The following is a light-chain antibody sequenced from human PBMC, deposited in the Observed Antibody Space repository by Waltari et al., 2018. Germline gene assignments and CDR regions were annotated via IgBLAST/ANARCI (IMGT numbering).Light chain of an antibody. CDR1: DYNVGHNY. J-gene: IGLJ3*02. CDR3: GTWDTDLRTGV. CDR2: DNT. V-gene: IGLV1-51*01. Sequence: QSVLTQPPSVSAAPGQRVTISCSGNDYNVGHNYVAWYQQLPGTAPKLLIYDNTERPSGISDRFSGSKSGTTATLGITGLQTGDEADYYCGTWDTDLRTGVFGGGTKVTVL.